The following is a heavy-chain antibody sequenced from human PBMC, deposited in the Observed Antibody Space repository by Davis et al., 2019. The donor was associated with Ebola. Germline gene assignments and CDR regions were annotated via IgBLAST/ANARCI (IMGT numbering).Heavy chain of an antibody. J-gene: IGHJ1*01. CDR3: ARGVSAEYFQH. CDR1: GLTFSSYA. V-gene: IGHV3-30-3*01. CDR2: ISYDGSNK. Sequence: PGGSLRLSCAASGLTFSSYATHWVRQAPGKGLEWVAVISYDGSNKYYADSVKGRFTISRDNSKNTLYLQMNSLRAEDTAVYYCARGVSAEYFQHWGQGTLVTVSS.